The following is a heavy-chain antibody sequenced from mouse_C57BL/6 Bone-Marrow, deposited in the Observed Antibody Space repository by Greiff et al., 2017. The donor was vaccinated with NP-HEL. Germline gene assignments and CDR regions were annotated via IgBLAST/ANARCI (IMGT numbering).Heavy chain of an antibody. V-gene: IGHV1-66*01. D-gene: IGHD1-1*01. CDR2: IYPGSGNT. CDR3: ARPLYYYGRGFAY. Sequence: VQLQQSGPELVKPGASVKISCKASGYSFTSYYIHWVKQRPGQGLEWIGWIYPGSGNTKYNEKFKGKATLTADTSSSTAYMQLSSLTSEDSAVYYCARPLYYYGRGFAYWGQGTLVTVSA. J-gene: IGHJ3*01. CDR1: GYSFTSYY.